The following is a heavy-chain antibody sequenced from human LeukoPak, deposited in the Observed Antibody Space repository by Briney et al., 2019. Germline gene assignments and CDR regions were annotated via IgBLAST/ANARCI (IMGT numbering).Heavy chain of an antibody. CDR2: ISSSSSTI. V-gene: IGHV3-48*04. D-gene: IGHD3-10*01. J-gene: IGHJ5*02. Sequence: HPGGSLSLFCAASGFTFSSYSMNWLRQAPGKGVEWVSYISSSSSTIYYADSVKGRFTISRDNAKNSLYLQMNSLRAEDTAVYYCARSTMVRGVKSFDPWGQGTLVTVSS. CDR1: GFTFSSYS. CDR3: ARSTMVRGVKSFDP.